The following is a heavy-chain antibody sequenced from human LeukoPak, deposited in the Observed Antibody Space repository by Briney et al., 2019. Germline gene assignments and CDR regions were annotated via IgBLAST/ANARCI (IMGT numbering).Heavy chain of an antibody. CDR1: GFTFSSYG. V-gene: IGHV3-23*01. Sequence: PGGTLRLSCAASGFTFSSYGMSWVRQAPGKGLEWVSVISGRGGSTYYADSVKGQFIISRDNSKNTLYLQMNSLRAEDTAVYYCAKARLRYFDAANTDPFDYWGQGTLVAVSS. J-gene: IGHJ4*02. D-gene: IGHD3-9*01. CDR2: ISGRGGST. CDR3: AKARLRYFDAANTDPFDY.